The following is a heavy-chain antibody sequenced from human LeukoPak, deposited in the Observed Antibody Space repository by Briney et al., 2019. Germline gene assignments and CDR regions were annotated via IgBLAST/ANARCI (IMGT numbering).Heavy chain of an antibody. Sequence: SETLSLTCAVYGGSFSGYYWSWIRQPPGKGLEWIGEINHSGSTNYNPSLKSRVTISVDTSKNQFSLKLSSVTAADTAVYYCARSIAAAGLRSDYWGQGTLVTVSS. J-gene: IGHJ4*02. V-gene: IGHV4-34*01. D-gene: IGHD6-13*01. CDR3: ARSIAAAGLRSDY. CDR2: INHSGST. CDR1: GGSFSGYY.